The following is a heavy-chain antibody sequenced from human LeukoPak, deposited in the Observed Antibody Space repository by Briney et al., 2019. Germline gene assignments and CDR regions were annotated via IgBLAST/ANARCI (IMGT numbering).Heavy chain of an antibody. CDR1: GFTFSSYA. Sequence: PGGSLRLSCAASGFTFSSYAMHWIRQAPGKGLEWVAVISYDGSNKYYAASVKGRFTISRDNAKNSLYLQMNSLRAEDTAVYYCAKDSYSKGDFWGQGVLVTVSS. V-gene: IGHV3-30-3*01. CDR3: AKDSYSKGDF. D-gene: IGHD6-13*01. J-gene: IGHJ4*02. CDR2: ISYDGSNK.